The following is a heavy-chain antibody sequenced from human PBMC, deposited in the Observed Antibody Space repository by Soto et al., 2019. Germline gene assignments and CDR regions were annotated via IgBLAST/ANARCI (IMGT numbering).Heavy chain of an antibody. V-gene: IGHV3-48*03. CDR1: GFTFTSYE. CDR2: ISDSGTTT. CDR3: ARDRSAITMVRGVIMDKWFDP. Sequence: LGLSCAASGFTFTSYEMNWVRQAPGKGLEWVSYISDSGTTTYYADSVKGRFTISRDNAKNSLYLQMNSLRAEDTAVYYCARDRSAITMVRGVIMDKWFDPWGQGTLVTVSS. J-gene: IGHJ5*02. D-gene: IGHD3-10*01.